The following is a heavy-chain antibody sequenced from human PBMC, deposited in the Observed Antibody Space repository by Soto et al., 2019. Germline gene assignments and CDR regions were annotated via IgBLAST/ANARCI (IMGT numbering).Heavy chain of an antibody. Sequence: PGGSLRLSCAASGFTFRNYGIHWVRQAPGKGLEWVALISSDGSDKYYADSVRGRFTISRDNSKNTNSLQMNSLRGEDTAVYFCGRDGTRSNGYYYYGLDVWGPGTTVTVSS. CDR1: GFTFRNYG. CDR2: ISSDGSDK. V-gene: IGHV3-30-3*01. CDR3: GRDGTRSNGYYYYGLDV. J-gene: IGHJ6*02. D-gene: IGHD2-8*01.